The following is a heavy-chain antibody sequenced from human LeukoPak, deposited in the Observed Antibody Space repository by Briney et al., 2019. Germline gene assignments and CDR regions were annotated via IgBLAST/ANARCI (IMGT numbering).Heavy chain of an antibody. CDR1: GFFFSTYW. CDR3: ARVEGYYGSGSSRAYYYYYMDV. J-gene: IGHJ6*03. CDR2: IKQDGSEK. V-gene: IGHV3-7*01. D-gene: IGHD3-10*01. Sequence: GGSLRLSCTTSGFFFSTYWMNWVRQAPGKGLEWVAAIKQDGSEKYYVDSVKGRFTISRDNAKNSLYLQMNSLRAEDTAVYYCARVEGYYGSGSSRAYYYYYMDVWGKGTTVTVSS.